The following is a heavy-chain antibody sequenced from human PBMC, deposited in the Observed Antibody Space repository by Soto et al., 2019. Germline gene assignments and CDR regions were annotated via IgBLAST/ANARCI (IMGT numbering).Heavy chain of an antibody. V-gene: IGHV1-69*01. D-gene: IGHD1-26*01. J-gene: IGHJ6*02. CDR1: GGTFSSYP. Sequence: QVQLVQSGAEVKKPGSSVKVSCEASGGTFSSYPINWVRQAPGQGLEWMGGIIPFFGTSNYAQKFQGRVTINADDSTITAYMELLSLRSEDTAVYYCARVGHITNYGMAVWGQGTTVTVSS. CDR2: IIPFFGTS. CDR3: ARVGHITNYGMAV.